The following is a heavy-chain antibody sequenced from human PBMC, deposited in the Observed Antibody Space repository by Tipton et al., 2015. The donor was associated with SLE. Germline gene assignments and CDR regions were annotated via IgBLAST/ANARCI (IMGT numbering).Heavy chain of an antibody. CDR1: GFTFSTYA. J-gene: IGHJ6*04. V-gene: IGHV3-48*03. CDR2: ISSSGTII. D-gene: IGHD4-17*01. Sequence: SLRLSCAASGFTFSTYAMNWLRQAPGKGLEGVSYISSSGTIIYYSASVKGRFTISRDNAKNSLYLQMNSLRVEDTAVYYCARDGRGDYPKGVMDVWGKWTTVTVSS. CDR3: ARDGRGDYPKGVMDV.